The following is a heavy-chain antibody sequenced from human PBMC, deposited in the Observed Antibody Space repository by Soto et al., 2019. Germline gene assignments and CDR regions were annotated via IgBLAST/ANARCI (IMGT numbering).Heavy chain of an antibody. CDR2: ISSSSSYI. J-gene: IGHJ6*02. V-gene: IGHV3-21*01. Sequence: GGSLRLSCAASGFTFSSYSMNWVRQAPGKGLEWVSSISSSSSYIYYADSVKGRFTISRDNAKNSLYLQMNSLRAEDTAVYYCAREDIVATKLIVVVESYYYYGMDVRGQGTTVTVSS. CDR3: AREDIVATKLIVVVESYYYYGMDV. CDR1: GFTFSSYS. D-gene: IGHD5-12*01.